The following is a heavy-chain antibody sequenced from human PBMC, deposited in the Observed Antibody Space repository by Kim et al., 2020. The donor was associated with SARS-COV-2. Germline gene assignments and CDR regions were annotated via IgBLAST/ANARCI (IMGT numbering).Heavy chain of an antibody. CDR2: IKSKTDGGTT. D-gene: IGHD3-3*01. CDR1: GFTFSNAW. J-gene: IGHJ6*03. V-gene: IGHV3-15*01. CDR3: TTDKVPGDDFWSGYFPGDDYYMDI. Sequence: GGSLRLSCAASGFTFSNAWMSWVRQAPGKGLEWVGRIKSKTDGGTTDYAAPVKGRFTITRDDSKNTLYLQMNSLKTEDTAVYYCTTDKVPGDDFWSGYFPGDDYYMDIWGKGTTVTVSS.